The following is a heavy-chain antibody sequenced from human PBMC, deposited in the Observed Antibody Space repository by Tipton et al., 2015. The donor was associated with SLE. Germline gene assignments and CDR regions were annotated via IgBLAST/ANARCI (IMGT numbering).Heavy chain of an antibody. CDR3: ARGPKADY. CDR2: IYTSGSS. Sequence: GLVKPSETLSLTCSVSGGSMNTHYWTWIRQPAGKGLEWIGRIYTSGSSNYNPSLKGRVTMSVDTSKNQFTLKLSSVTAADTAVYYCARGPKADYWGQGTLVSVSS. V-gene: IGHV4-4*07. CDR1: GGSMNTHY. J-gene: IGHJ4*02.